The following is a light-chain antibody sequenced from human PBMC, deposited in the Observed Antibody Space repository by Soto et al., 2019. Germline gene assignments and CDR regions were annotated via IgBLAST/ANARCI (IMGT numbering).Light chain of an antibody. CDR3: QSYDSSLSGSV. V-gene: IGLV1-40*01. CDR2: GNS. Sequence: QSVLTQPPSVSWAPGQRVTISCTGSRSNIGAGYHVHWYQQLPGTAPKLLIYGNSNRPSGVPDRFSGSKSGTSASLAITGLQAEDEADYYCQSYDSSLSGSVFGGGTKLTVL. CDR1: RSNIGAGYH. J-gene: IGLJ3*02.